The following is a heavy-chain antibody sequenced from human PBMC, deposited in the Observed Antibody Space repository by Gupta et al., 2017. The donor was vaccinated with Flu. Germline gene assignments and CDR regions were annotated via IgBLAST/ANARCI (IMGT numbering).Heavy chain of an antibody. CDR2: IWYDGSNK. CDR3: ARGLEGSSGYYHVGY. CDR1: GFTISSSG. D-gene: IGHD3-22*01. V-gene: IGHV3-33*01. J-gene: IGHJ4*02. Sequence: QVQLVESGVGVVQPGGSLRLSCAASGFTISSSGLHWVRRAPGKGLEWVAVIWYDGSNKYYADSVKGRFTITRDNSKNTLYLQMNSLRAEDTAVYYCARGLEGSSGYYHVGYWGQGTLVTVSS.